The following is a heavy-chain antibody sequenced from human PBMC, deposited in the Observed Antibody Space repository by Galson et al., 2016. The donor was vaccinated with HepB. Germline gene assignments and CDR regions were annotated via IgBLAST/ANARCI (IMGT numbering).Heavy chain of an antibody. V-gene: IGHV5-51*01. Sequence: QSGAEVKKPGESLKISCKAFGYSFTSYWIGWVRQMPGKGLEWMGIIHPGDSDIRYSPSFKGQVTISVDTSNSTAYLQWSSLRSEDTAVYYCTREREGGYFDYWGQGTLVTVSS. CDR2: IHPGDSDI. CDR1: GYSFTSYW. D-gene: IGHD1-1*01. CDR3: TREREGGYFDY. J-gene: IGHJ4*02.